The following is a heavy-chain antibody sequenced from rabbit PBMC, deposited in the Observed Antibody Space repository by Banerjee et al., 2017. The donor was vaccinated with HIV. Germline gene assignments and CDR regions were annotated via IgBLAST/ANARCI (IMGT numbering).Heavy chain of an antibody. CDR3: ARSVTTYGYAGYMKL. D-gene: IGHD6-1*01. CDR2: VDAGSSGST. V-gene: IGHV1S45*01. CDR1: GFSFSSSYY. Sequence: QEQLVESGGGLVQPEGSLTLTCTASGFSFSSSYYMCWVRQAPGKGLEWIACVDAGSSGSTYYASWAKGRFTISKTSSTTVTLQMTSLTAADTATYFCARSVTTYGYAGYMKLWGPGTLVTVS. J-gene: IGHJ4*01.